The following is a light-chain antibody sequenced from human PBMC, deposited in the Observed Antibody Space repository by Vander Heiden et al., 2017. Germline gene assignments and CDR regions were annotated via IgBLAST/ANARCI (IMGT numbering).Light chain of an antibody. CDR1: QSVLYSSNNKNY. V-gene: IGKV4-1*01. J-gene: IGKJ1*01. CDR2: WAS. Sequence: DIVMTQSPHPLAVSLGERATINCKSRQSVLYSSNNKNYLGWYQQKPEQPPKLLVSWASTRESGVPGRFSGSGSGTDFTLTISSLQAEDVAVYYCQQYLGTPRTFGEGTKVEIK. CDR3: QQYLGTPRT.